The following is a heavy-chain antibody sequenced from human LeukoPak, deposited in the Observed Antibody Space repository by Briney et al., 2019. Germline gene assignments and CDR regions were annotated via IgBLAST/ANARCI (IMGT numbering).Heavy chain of an antibody. CDR3: ARETVHY. CDR2: IGRGYGIT. CDR1: GFTFSNYE. Sequence: PGGSLRLSCAASGFTFSNYEFNWVRQAPGKGLEWVSYIGRGYGITYYADSVKGRFTVSRDDAKNSVYLQMNSLRADDTALYYCARETVHYWGQGILVTVCS. D-gene: IGHD4-17*01. J-gene: IGHJ4*02. V-gene: IGHV3-48*03.